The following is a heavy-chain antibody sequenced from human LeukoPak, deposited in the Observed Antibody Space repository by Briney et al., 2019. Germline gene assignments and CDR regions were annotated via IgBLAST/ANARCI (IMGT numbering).Heavy chain of an antibody. CDR1: GFTFSHYS. J-gene: IGHJ4*02. CDR2: ISYDGSLQ. V-gene: IGHV3-30*18. Sequence: GGSLRLSCAATGFTFSHYSMNWVRQAPGRGLEWVAVISYDGSLQYYGDSVKGRFTISRDNSKNTLYVQVNSLGTEDTAAYYCAKGSYYDSSGSFYFDYWGQGTLVTVSS. CDR3: AKGSYYDSSGSFYFDY. D-gene: IGHD3-22*01.